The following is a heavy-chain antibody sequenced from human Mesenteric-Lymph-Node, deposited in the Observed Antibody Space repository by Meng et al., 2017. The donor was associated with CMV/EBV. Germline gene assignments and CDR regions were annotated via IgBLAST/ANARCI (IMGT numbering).Heavy chain of an antibody. D-gene: IGHD1-1*01. Sequence: GGSLRLSCAASGFNFSSNAMHWVRQSPGKGLEWVAVVWYDGSHKLYGESVRGRFSISRDNSRNTLYLQMNSLRGDDTAVYYCAKDPGNNHPFGWFDPWGQGALVTVSS. CDR1: GFNFSSNA. CDR3: AKDPGNNHPFGWFDP. V-gene: IGHV3-33*03. J-gene: IGHJ5*02. CDR2: VWYDGSHK.